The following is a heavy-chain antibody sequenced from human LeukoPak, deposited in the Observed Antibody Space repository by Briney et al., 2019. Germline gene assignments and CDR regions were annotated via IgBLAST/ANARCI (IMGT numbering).Heavy chain of an antibody. J-gene: IGHJ4*02. CDR2: IKEDGSEK. CDR1: GFTFSR. D-gene: IGHD7-27*01. V-gene: IGHV3-7*01. CDR3: ARDYTGGWNDY. Sequence: GGSLRLSCAAAGFTFSRMSWVRQAKGKGLECVAKIKEDGSEKHYVDSVKGRFTISRDNAKNSLYLQMNSLRAEDTAVYYCARDYTGGWNDYWGQGTLVTVSS.